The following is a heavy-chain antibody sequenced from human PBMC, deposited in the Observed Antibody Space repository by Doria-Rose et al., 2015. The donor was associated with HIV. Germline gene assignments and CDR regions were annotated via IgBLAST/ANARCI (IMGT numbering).Heavy chain of an antibody. CDR2: INYSGTA. CDR1: FSGYY. Sequence: FSGYYWTWIRQPPGTGLEWIGEINYSGTARYNPSLKSRATISVDTSKNQFSLNLTSVTAADTAVYYCTRGVRQLVYYYYMDVWAKGTKVTV. CDR3: TRGVRQLVYYYYMDV. J-gene: IGHJ6*03. D-gene: IGHD3-10*01. V-gene: IGHV4-34*01.